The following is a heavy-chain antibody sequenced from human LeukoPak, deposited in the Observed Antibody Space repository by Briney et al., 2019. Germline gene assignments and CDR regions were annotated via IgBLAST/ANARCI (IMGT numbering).Heavy chain of an antibody. CDR2: ITGSGAGT. J-gene: IGHJ4*02. D-gene: IGHD1-26*01. CDR1: GFTFTSYW. V-gene: IGHV3-23*01. Sequence: GGSLRLSCAASGFTFTSYWMHWVRQAPGKGLEWVSSITGSGAGTYYADSVKGRFTISRDNSKNTLYLQMNSLRAEDTALYHCARDGGSYLQPTDFWGEGTLVSVSS. CDR3: ARDGGSYLQPTDF.